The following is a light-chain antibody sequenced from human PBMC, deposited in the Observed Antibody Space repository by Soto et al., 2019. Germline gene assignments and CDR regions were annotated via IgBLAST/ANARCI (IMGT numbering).Light chain of an antibody. J-gene: IGKJ4*01. CDR3: QQGNSFPLS. Sequence: DIQMTQSPSSVSASVGARVTITCRASQGISSWLAWYQQKPGRAPKLLIYSASSLQSGAPSRFTGSGSGTDFTLTITGLQPDDVATYYCQQGNSFPLSFGGGAKGDIK. CDR1: QGISSW. V-gene: IGKV1-12*01. CDR2: SAS.